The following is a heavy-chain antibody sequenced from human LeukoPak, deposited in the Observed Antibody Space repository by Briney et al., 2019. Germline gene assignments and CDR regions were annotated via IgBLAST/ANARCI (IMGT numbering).Heavy chain of an antibody. J-gene: IGHJ5*02. D-gene: IGHD1-26*01. V-gene: IGHV4-30-2*01. Sequence: ASETLSLTCAVSGGSISSGGYSWSWIRQPPGKGLEWIGYIYHSGSTYYNPSLKSRVTISVDTSKNQFSLKLSSVTAADTAVYYCARGGAHWFDPWGQGTLVTVSS. CDR1: GGSISSGGYS. CDR3: ARGGAHWFDP. CDR2: IYHSGST.